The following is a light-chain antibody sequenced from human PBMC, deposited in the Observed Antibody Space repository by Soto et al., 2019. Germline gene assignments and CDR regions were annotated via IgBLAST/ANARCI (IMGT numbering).Light chain of an antibody. Sequence: QSALAQPASVSGSPGQSITISCTGTSSDVGGYNHVSWYQHHPGKAPKLMIYEVTKRPSGVSNRFSGSKSGDTASLTISGLQADDEADYYCCSHTASTTRTFGTGTKVTVL. CDR3: CSHTASTTRT. V-gene: IGLV2-14*01. CDR1: SSDVGGYNH. CDR2: EVT. J-gene: IGLJ1*01.